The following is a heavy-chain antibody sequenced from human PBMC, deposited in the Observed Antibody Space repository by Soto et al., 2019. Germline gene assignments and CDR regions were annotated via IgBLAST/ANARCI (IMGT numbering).Heavy chain of an antibody. CDR1: VDAISNYY. CDR2: VHESGST. J-gene: IGHJ4*02. D-gene: IGHD1-20*01. Sequence: PSETLSLTCSVSVDAISNYYWSWIRQPPGRGLEWIGCVHESGSTDYNPSLRGRVIISLHTSKSQFSLSLRSATAADTATYYCARGTRALITSFFAYWGQGIPVTVSS. V-gene: IGHV4-59*03. CDR3: ARGTRALITSFFAY.